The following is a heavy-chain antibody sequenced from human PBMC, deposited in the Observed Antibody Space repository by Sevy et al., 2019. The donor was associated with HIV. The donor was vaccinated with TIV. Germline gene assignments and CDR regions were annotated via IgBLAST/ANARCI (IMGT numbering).Heavy chain of an antibody. D-gene: IGHD6-19*01. J-gene: IGHJ4*02. Sequence: GGSLRLSCTTSGFSFSTYGMHWVRQAPGKGLEWVAGIWYDGSKKQYEDSVKGRFTISRDNSKNTRYLQMNSLRVEDTALFYCARERDENSSGWSVPFDKWGQGTLVTVSS. CDR2: IWYDGSKK. CDR3: ARERDENSSGWSVPFDK. V-gene: IGHV3-33*01. CDR1: GFSFSTYG.